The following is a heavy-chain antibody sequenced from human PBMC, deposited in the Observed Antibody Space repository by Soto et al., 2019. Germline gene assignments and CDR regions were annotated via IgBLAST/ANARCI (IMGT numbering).Heavy chain of an antibody. CDR1: GYSFTNYW. Sequence: GESLKISCQGSGYSFTNYWIAWMRQMPGEGLGYMGIIYPSDSTARYSPSFQGQVTFSVDKSISTAYLQWNSLKASDTAMYYCARHGFYGDYSSNYFDPWGQGTLVTVSS. V-gene: IGHV5-51*01. CDR3: ARHGFYGDYSSNYFDP. CDR2: IYPSDSTA. J-gene: IGHJ5*02. D-gene: IGHD4-17*01.